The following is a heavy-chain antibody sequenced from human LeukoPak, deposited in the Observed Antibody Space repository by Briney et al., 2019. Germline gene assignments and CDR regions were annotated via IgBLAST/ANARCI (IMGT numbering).Heavy chain of an antibody. D-gene: IGHD3-22*01. J-gene: IGHJ4*02. CDR3: ASSYFYDGPRYFDY. CDR2: IYYTGGT. V-gene: IGHV4-59*08. Sequence: PSETLSLTCTVSGGSITSYYWAWIRQPPGKGLEYIGYIYYTGGTNSNPSLKSRVTISLDMSKNQFSLKLNSVTAADTAMYYCASSYFYDGPRYFDYWGLGTLVTVSS. CDR1: GGSITSYY.